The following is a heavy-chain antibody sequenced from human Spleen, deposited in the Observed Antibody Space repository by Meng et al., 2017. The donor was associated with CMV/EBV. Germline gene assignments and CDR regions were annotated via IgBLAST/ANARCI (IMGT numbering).Heavy chain of an antibody. V-gene: IGHV4-34*01. CDR3: ARQGRVYFDY. J-gene: IGHJ4*02. D-gene: IGHD2-15*01. Sequence: SETLSLTCAVYVGSFSGYYWNWIRQPPGKGLEWIGEISHSGITNYNPSLRGRVTISVDTSKNQFSLKLNSVTAADTATYYCARQGRVYFDYWGQGALVTVSS. CDR2: ISHSGIT. CDR1: VGSFSGYY.